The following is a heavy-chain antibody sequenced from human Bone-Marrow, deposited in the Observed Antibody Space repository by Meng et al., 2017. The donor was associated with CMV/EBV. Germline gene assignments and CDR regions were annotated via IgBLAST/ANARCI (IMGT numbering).Heavy chain of an antibody. Sequence: GGSLRLSCVGSRFTFSDHYIDWVRQAPGKGLEWVGRIGNRASGDTTEYAASVIGRFTISRDDSKSSSYLQMSSLKTEDTAVYYCTRGHSGRDIYAFDIWGQRKMVNV. CDR3: TRGHSGRDIYAFDI. D-gene: IGHD1-26*01. J-gene: IGHJ3*02. CDR1: RFTFSDHY. CDR2: IGNRASGDTT. V-gene: IGHV3-72*01.